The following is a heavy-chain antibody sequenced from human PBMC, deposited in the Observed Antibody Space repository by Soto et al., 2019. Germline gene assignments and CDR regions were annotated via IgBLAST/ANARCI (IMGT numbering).Heavy chain of an antibody. CDR3: ARDRGAVTGQYFDY. D-gene: IGHD6-19*01. Sequence: QVQLEESGGGLVKPGGSLRLSCAASGFTFSAVYMSWIRQAPNKGLEYISYISSSGTSANYADSVKGRFTISRDNAQTSLYLQMNSLRAEDTAVYYCARDRGAVTGQYFDYWGQGALVTVSS. CDR2: ISSSGTSA. J-gene: IGHJ4*02. V-gene: IGHV3-11*05. CDR1: GFTFSAVY.